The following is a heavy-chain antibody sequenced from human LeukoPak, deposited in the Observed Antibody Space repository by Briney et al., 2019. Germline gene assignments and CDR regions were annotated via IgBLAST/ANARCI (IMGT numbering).Heavy chain of an antibody. CDR3: AKLEDIVVVPAGVFDY. Sequence: GGSLRLSCAASGFTFSSYGMHWVRQAPGKGLEWVAVIWYDGSNKYYADSVKGRFTISRDNSKNTLYLQMNSLRAEDTAVYYCAKLEDIVVVPAGVFDYWGQGTLVTVSS. CDR2: IWYDGSNK. CDR1: GFTFSSYG. D-gene: IGHD2-2*01. V-gene: IGHV3-33*06. J-gene: IGHJ4*02.